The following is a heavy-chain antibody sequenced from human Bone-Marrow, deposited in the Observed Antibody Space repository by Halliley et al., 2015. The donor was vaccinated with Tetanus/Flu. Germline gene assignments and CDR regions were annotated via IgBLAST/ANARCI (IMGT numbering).Heavy chain of an antibody. V-gene: IGHV1-18*04. Sequence: QMQLVQSGAEVKRPGASVKVSCKTSGYSFTNYGVSWVRQAPGQGLEWMGWISAYKGNTHYGQKFQGRVVMTTETSMSTVYMELRSLRSDDTAVYYCAKDKRPISREYLYYGMDVWGQGTTVTVSS. CDR2: ISAYKGNT. J-gene: IGHJ6*02. CDR1: GYSFTNYG. CDR3: AKDKRPISREYLYYGMDV. D-gene: IGHD3-3*01.